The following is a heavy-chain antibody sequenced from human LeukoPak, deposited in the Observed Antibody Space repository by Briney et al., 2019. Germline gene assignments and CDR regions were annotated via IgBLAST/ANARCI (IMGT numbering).Heavy chain of an antibody. CDR1: GGSISSYY. J-gene: IGHJ4*02. V-gene: IGHV4-59*08. CDR2: IYYSGST. Sequence: SETLSLTCTVSGGSISSYYWSWIRQPPGKGLEWIGYIYYSGSTNYNPSLKSRVTISVDTSKNQFSLKLSSVTAADTAVYYCARGFYSSSWLGFNDYWGQGTLVTVSS. D-gene: IGHD6-13*01. CDR3: ARGFYSSSWLGFNDY.